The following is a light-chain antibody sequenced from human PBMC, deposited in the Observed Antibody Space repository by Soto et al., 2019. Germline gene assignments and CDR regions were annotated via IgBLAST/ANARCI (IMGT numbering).Light chain of an antibody. V-gene: IGKV1-5*03. CDR1: QTISSW. J-gene: IGKJ2*01. CDR2: KAS. Sequence: DIQMTQSPSTLSGSVGDRVTITCRASQTISSWLAWYQQKPGKAPKLLIYKASTLKSGVPSRFSGSGSGTEFTLTISSLQPDDFATYFCQQHDDYSHANFGQGTK. CDR3: QQHDDYSHAN.